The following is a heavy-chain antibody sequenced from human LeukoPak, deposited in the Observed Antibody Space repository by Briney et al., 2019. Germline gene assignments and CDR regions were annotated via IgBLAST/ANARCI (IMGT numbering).Heavy chain of an antibody. CDR3: AKEYSSSWPVGIDY. D-gene: IGHD6-13*01. CDR1: GFTFSSYG. CDR2: MWYDGSNK. V-gene: IGHV3-33*06. Sequence: GGCLRLSCAASGFTFSSYGMHWVRQAPGKGLEWVAVMWYDGSNKYYADSVKGRFTISRDNSKNTLYLQMNSLRAEDTAVYYCAKEYSSSWPVGIDYWGQGTLVTVSS. J-gene: IGHJ4*02.